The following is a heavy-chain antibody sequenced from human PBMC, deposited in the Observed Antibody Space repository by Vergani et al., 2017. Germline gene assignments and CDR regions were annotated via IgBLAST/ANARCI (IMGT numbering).Heavy chain of an antibody. CDR3: ARAPPYYDILTGYDYGMDV. CDR2: IIPIFGTA. CDR1: GGTFSSYA. J-gene: IGHJ6*02. Sequence: QVQLVQSGAEVKKPGSSVKVSCKASGGTFSSYAISWVRQAPGQGLEWMGGIIPIFGTANYAQKFQGRVTITADESTSTAYMELSSLRSEDTAVYYCARAPPYYDILTGYDYGMDVWGQGTTVTVSS. V-gene: IGHV1-69*01. D-gene: IGHD3-9*01.